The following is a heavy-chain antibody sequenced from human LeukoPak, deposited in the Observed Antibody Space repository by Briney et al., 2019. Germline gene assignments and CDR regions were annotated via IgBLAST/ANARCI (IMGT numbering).Heavy chain of an antibody. CDR2: IYPGDSDT. Sequence: GESLKISCKGSGYSFTNYWIGWVRQMPGKGLKWMGIIYPGDSDTTYSPSFQGQVTISADKSIGTAYLQWSSLKASDTAMYYCARRGYDSSGYREAFDIWGQGTMVTVSS. D-gene: IGHD3-22*01. CDR3: ARRGYDSSGYREAFDI. J-gene: IGHJ3*02. V-gene: IGHV5-51*01. CDR1: GYSFTNYW.